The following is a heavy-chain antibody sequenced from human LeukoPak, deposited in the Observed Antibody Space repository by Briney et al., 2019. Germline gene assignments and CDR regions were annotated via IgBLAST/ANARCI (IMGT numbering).Heavy chain of an antibody. CDR2: ISAYNGNT. D-gene: IGHD3/OR15-3a*01. Sequence: ASVKVSFKASGYTFTSYGISWVRQAPGQGLEWMGWISAYNGNTNYAQKLQGRVTMTTDTSTSTAYMELRSLRSDDTAVYYCARDGRKDYYYYYGMDVWGQGTAVTVSS. J-gene: IGHJ6*02. CDR1: GYTFTSYG. CDR3: ARDGRKDYYYYYGMDV. V-gene: IGHV1-18*01.